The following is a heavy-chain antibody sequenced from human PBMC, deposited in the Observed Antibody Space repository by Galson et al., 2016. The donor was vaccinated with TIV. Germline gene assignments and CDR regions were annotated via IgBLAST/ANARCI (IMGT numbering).Heavy chain of an antibody. CDR1: GFTFSNYG. CDR3: AKQWLKDYYGMDV. CDR2: LSYDERNK. J-gene: IGHJ6*02. Sequence: SLRLSCAASGFTFSNYGMHWVRQAPGKGLEWVAVLSYDERNKKYADSVKGRFTISRDNSKNTLYLQMHSLRPDDTAVYDCAKQWLKDYYGMDVWGPGTTVTVSS. V-gene: IGHV3-30*18. D-gene: IGHD6-19*01.